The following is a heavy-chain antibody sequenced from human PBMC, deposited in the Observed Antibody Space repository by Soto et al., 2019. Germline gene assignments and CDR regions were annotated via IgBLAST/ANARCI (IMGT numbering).Heavy chain of an antibody. CDR2: IYPADSDI. D-gene: IGHD1-26*01. V-gene: IGHV5-51*01. CDR1: GYSFPIHW. CDR3: ARGRGATKLRSGFDP. J-gene: IGHJ5*02. Sequence: GEPLKISCKGFGYSFPIHWIAWVRQMTGKGLEWMGIIYPADSDIRYSPSFQGQVTISADKSFSTAYLQWGSLKASDTAMYCCARGRGATKLRSGFDPWGQGSLVTVS.